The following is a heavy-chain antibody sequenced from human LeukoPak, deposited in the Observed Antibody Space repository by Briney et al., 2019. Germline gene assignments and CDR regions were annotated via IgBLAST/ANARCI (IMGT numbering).Heavy chain of an antibody. D-gene: IGHD2-21*02. J-gene: IGHJ4*02. CDR2: IYYSGST. CDR3: ARNNCGGDCPYFDY. V-gene: IGHV4-39*01. CDR1: SGSISSSSYY. Sequence: SETLSLTCTVSSGSISSSSYYWGWIRQPPGNGLEWIGSIYYSGSTYYNPSLKSRVTISVDTSKNQFSLKLNSVTAADTAVYYCARNNCGGDCPYFDYWGQGTLVTVSS.